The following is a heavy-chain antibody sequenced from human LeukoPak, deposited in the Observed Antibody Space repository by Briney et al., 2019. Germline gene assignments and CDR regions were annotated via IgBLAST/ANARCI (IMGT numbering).Heavy chain of an antibody. D-gene: IGHD1-26*01. Sequence: SETLSLTCTVSGYSISSGHYWGWIRQSPGKGLEWIGYVYDSGSTNYNPSLKSRVTISVDTSKNQFSLRLTSVTAADTAVYYCARARGIVGAILDYWGQGTLVTVSS. CDR1: GYSISSGHY. CDR2: VYDSGST. J-gene: IGHJ4*02. CDR3: ARARGIVGAILDY. V-gene: IGHV4-38-2*02.